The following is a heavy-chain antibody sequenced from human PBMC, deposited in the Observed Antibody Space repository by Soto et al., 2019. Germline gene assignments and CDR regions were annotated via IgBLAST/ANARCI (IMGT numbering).Heavy chain of an antibody. D-gene: IGHD3-22*01. CDR3: ARDNPPWYYSESSGYYPFDY. Sequence: QVQLVQSGAEVKKPGASVKVSCQASGYTFTSYGISWVRQAPGQGLEWMGWISAYNGNTNCAQKLQGRVTMTTDTSTSTAYMELRSLRSADTAVYYCARDNPPWYYSESSGYYPFDYWGKGTLVTVSS. V-gene: IGHV1-18*01. CDR2: ISAYNGNT. J-gene: IGHJ4*02. CDR1: GYTFTSYG.